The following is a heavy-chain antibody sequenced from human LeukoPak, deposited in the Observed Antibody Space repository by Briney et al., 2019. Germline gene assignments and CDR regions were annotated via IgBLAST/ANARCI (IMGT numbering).Heavy chain of an antibody. CDR1: GDSISSYY. CDR2: IYYSGST. Sequence: SETLSLTCTVSGDSISSYYCSWIRQPPGKGLEWIGYIYYSGSTSYNPSLKSRVTISLDTSNNQFSLKLRSLTAADTAVYYCASHIYDSSGYYYYFDYWGQGTLVTVSS. CDR3: ASHIYDSSGYYYYFDY. J-gene: IGHJ4*02. V-gene: IGHV4-59*01. D-gene: IGHD3-22*01.